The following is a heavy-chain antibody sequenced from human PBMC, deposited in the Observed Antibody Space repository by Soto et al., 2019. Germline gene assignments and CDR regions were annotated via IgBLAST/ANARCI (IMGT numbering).Heavy chain of an antibody. J-gene: IGHJ4*02. CDR2: ISYDGSNK. CDR1: GFTFSSYG. Sequence: GGSLRLSCAASGFTFSSYGMHWVRQAPGKGLEWVAVISYDGSNKYYAETVKDRITISRDNSKKTLYLQINSLSAEDTAVYYCAKDDSVVVAATSFDYWGQGTLVTVSS. CDR3: AKDDSVVVAATSFDY. D-gene: IGHD2-15*01. V-gene: IGHV3-30*18.